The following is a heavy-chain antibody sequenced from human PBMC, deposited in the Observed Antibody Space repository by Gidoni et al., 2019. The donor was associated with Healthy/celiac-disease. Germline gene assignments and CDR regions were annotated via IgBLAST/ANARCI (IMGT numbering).Heavy chain of an antibody. Sequence: QVQLQESGPGLVKPSQTLSLTCTVSGGSIRSGGYYWSWIRQHPGKGLEWIGYIYYSGSTYYNPSLKSRVTISVDTSKNQFSLKLSSVTAADTAVYYCAGTYIVAMYNWFDPWGQGTLVTVSS. J-gene: IGHJ5*02. CDR2: IYYSGST. CDR1: GGSIRSGGYY. V-gene: IGHV4-31*03. CDR3: AGTYIVAMYNWFDP. D-gene: IGHD5-12*01.